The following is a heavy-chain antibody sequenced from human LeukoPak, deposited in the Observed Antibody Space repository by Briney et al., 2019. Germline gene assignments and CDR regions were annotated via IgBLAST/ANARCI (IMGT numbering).Heavy chain of an antibody. D-gene: IGHD6-19*01. V-gene: IGHV1-8*03. CDR3: ARRSGIAVAGRPRFDP. Sequence: GASVKVSCKASGYTFTSYDINWVRQATGQGLEWMGWMNPNSGNTGYAQKFQGRVTITRNTSISTAYMELSSLRSEDTAVYYCARRSGIAVAGRPRFDPWGQGTLVTVSS. CDR1: GYTFTSYD. J-gene: IGHJ5*02. CDR2: MNPNSGNT.